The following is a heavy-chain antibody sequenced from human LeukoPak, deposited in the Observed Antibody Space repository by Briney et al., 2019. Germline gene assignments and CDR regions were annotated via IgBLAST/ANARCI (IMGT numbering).Heavy chain of an antibody. CDR2: INHSGST. J-gene: IGHJ4*02. Sequence: PSETLSLTCAVYGGSFRGYYWSWIRQPPGKGLEWIGEINHSGSTNYNPSLKSRVTISVETSKNQFSLKLSSVTAADTAVYYCARLFGAPSDYWGQGTLVTVSS. CDR3: ARLFGAPSDY. V-gene: IGHV4-34*01. CDR1: GGSFRGYY. D-gene: IGHD3-10*02.